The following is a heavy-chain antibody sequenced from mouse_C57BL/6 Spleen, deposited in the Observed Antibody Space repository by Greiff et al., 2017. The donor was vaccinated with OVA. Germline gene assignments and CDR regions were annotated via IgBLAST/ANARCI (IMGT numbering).Heavy chain of an antibody. CDR2: IYPGSGNT. CDR3: ARGGAMDY. V-gene: IGHV1-76*01. Sequence: QVQLQESGAELVRPGASVKLSCKASGYTFTDYYIHWVKQRPGQGLEWIARIYPGSGNTYYNEKFKGKATLTAEKSSSTAYMQLSSLTSEDSAVDFCARGGAMDYWGQGASVTVSS. J-gene: IGHJ4*01. CDR1: GYTFTDYY.